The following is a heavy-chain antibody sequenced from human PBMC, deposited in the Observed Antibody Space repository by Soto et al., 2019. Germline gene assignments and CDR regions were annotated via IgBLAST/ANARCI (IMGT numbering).Heavy chain of an antibody. Sequence: SETLSLTCTVSCGSISSGGYYWSWIRQHPGKGLEWIGYIYYSGSTYYNPSLKSRVTISVDTSKNQFSLKLSSVTAADTAVYYCARGGRSDFWSGYYKGFDYWGQGTLVTVSS. D-gene: IGHD3-3*01. J-gene: IGHJ4*02. CDR2: IYYSGST. CDR3: ARGGRSDFWSGYYKGFDY. V-gene: IGHV4-31*03. CDR1: CGSISSGGYY.